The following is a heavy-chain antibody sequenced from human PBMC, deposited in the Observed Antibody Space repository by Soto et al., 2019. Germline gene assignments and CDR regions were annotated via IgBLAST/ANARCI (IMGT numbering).Heavy chain of an antibody. CDR1: GDSVSSNSAA. Sequence: SQTLSLTCAISGDSVSSNSAAWNWIRQSPSRGLEWLGRTYYRSKWYNDYAVSVKSRITINPDTSKNQFSLQLNSVTPEDTAVYYCARGRITMVRGVTDYYYYMDVWGKGTTVTVSS. J-gene: IGHJ6*03. CDR3: ARGRITMVRGVTDYYYYMDV. V-gene: IGHV6-1*01. CDR2: TYYRSKWYN. D-gene: IGHD3-10*01.